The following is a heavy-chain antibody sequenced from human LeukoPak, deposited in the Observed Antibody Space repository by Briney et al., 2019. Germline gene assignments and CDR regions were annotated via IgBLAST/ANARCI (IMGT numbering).Heavy chain of an antibody. CDR2: IYYSGST. D-gene: IGHD6-13*01. J-gene: IGHJ5*02. V-gene: IGHV4-59*08. CDR3: ARYRIAAAGTELEWFDP. Sequence: SETLSLTCTVSGGSISSYYWSWIRQPPGKGLEWIGYIYYSGSTNYNPSLKSRVTISVDTSKNQFSLKLSSVTAADTAVYYCARYRIAAAGTELEWFDPWGQGTLATVSS. CDR1: GGSISSYY.